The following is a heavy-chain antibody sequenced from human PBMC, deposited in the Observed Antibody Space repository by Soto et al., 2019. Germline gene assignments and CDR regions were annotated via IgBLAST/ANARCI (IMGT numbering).Heavy chain of an antibody. J-gene: IGHJ4*02. CDR1: GSAFSSYA. Sequence: SVKGSCKASGSAFSSYASIYVRQAPGQGLEWMGGIIPIFGTANYAQKFQGRVTITADESTSTAYMELSSLRSEDTAVYYCAGDSSGYYYVPTDYWGQGPLVTVSS. V-gene: IGHV1-69*13. D-gene: IGHD3-22*01. CDR2: IIPIFGTA. CDR3: AGDSSGYYYVPTDY.